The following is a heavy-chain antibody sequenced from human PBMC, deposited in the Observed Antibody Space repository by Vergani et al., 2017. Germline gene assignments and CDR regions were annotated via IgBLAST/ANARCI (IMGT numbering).Heavy chain of an antibody. J-gene: IGHJ4*02. CDR1: GYTFTGYY. CDR2: INPNSGGT. D-gene: IGHD3-3*01. Sequence: QVQLVQSGAEVKKPGASVKVSCKASGYTFTGYYMHWVRQAPGQGLEWMGWINPNSGGTNYAQKFQGRVTMTRDTSISTAYMELSRLRSDDTAVYYCARGDLGIRFLEWTTHPFDYWGQGTLVTVSS. CDR3: ARGDLGIRFLEWTTHPFDY. V-gene: IGHV1-2*02.